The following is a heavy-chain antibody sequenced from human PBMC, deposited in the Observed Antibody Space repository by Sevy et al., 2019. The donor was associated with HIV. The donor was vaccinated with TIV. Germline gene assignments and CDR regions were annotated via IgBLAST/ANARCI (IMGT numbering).Heavy chain of an antibody. V-gene: IGHV4-59*01. D-gene: IGHD6-6*01. CDR1: GGSISSYY. J-gene: IGHJ4*02. CDR3: ARAESIAARRFFDY. CDR2: IYYSGST. Sequence: GSLRLSCTVSGGSISSYYWSWIRQPPGKGLEWIGYIYYSGSTNYNPSLKSRVTISVDTSKNQFSLKLSSVTAADTAVYYCARAESIAARRFFDYWGQGTLVTVSS.